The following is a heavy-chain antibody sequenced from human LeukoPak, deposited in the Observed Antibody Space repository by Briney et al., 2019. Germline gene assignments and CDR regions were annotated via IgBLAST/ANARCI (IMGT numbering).Heavy chain of an antibody. CDR2: ISGSGGRT. D-gene: IGHD5-12*01. Sequence: GGSLRLSCAASGFTFSSYAMSWVRQAPGKGLEWVSVISGSGGRTYYADSVKGRFHISRDNSKNTLYVQMKSLRAEDTAVYYCAKDLVAATIDYYFDYWGRGTRVTVSS. J-gene: IGHJ4*02. V-gene: IGHV3-23*01. CDR1: GFTFSSYA. CDR3: AKDLVAATIDYYFDY.